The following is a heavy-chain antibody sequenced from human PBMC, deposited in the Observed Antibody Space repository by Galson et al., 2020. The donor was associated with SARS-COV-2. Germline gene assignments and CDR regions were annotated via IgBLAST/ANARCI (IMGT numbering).Heavy chain of an antibody. D-gene: IGHD2-2*01. CDR3: VREGGYCGSVSCYEDYYYYSGLDV. V-gene: IGHV3-21*01. Sequence: GGSLRLSCTASGFSFRSHTMNWVRQAPGKGLEWVSTISTRSRYIYYADSVKGRFTISRDDAKNSLFLQMNSLRAEDTALYYCVREGGYCGSVSCYEDYYYYSGLDVWGQGTTVTVSS. J-gene: IGHJ6*02. CDR2: ISTRSRYI. CDR1: GFSFRSHT.